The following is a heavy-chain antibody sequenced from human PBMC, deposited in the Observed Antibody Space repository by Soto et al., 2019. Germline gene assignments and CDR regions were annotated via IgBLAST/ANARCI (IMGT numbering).Heavy chain of an antibody. D-gene: IGHD6-13*01. J-gene: IGHJ2*01. CDR1: GYTFTSYA. V-gene: IGHV1-3*01. CDR2: INAGNGNT. CDR3: ARDDRAAAGRSRGYFDL. Sequence: QVQLVQSGAEVKKPGASVKVSCKASGYTFTSYAMHWVRQAPGQRLEWMGWINAGNGNTKYSQKFQGRVTITRDTSASTAYMELSSLRSEDTAVYYCARDDRAAAGRSRGYFDLWGRGTLVTVSS.